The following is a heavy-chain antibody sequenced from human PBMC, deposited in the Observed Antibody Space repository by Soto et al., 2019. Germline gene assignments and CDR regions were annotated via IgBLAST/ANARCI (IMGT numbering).Heavy chain of an antibody. CDR1: GGTFSSYT. J-gene: IGHJ4*02. CDR2: IIPILGIA. V-gene: IGHV1-69*02. D-gene: IGHD1-1*01. Sequence: QVQLVQSGAEVKKPGSSVKVSCKASGGTFSSYTISWVRQAPGQGLEWMGRIIPILGIANYAQKFQGRVTITADKSTSTAYMELSSLRSEDTAVYYXARAWGTTGMFDYWGQGTLVTVSS. CDR3: ARAWGTTGMFDY.